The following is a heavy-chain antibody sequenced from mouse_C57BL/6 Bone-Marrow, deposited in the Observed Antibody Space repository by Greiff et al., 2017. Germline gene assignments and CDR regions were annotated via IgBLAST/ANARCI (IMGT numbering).Heavy chain of an antibody. CDR1: GYTFTSYG. J-gene: IGHJ1*03. V-gene: IGHV1-81*01. CDR2: IYPRSGNT. CDR3: ARDYYGRGGSYFDV. D-gene: IGHD1-1*01. Sequence: VQLQQSGAELARPGASVKLSCKASGYTFTSYGISWVKQRTGQGLEWIGEIYPRSGNTYYNEQFKGKATLTADKSSSTAYMELRSLTSEDSAVYFCARDYYGRGGSYFDVWGTGTTVTVSS.